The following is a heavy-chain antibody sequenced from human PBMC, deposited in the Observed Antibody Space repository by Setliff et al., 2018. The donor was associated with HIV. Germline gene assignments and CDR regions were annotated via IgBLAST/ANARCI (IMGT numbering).Heavy chain of an antibody. Sequence: SETLSLTCTVSGGSISSGSYYWSWIRQPAGKGLEWIGHIYTSGSTNYNPSLKSRVTLSGDTSNNRFSLKLTSVTAADTAMYYCARVRGSSYFGTFDYWGQGALVTVSS. CDR3: ARVRGSSYFGTFDY. J-gene: IGHJ4*02. CDR1: GGSISSGSYY. D-gene: IGHD1-26*01. CDR2: IYTSGST. V-gene: IGHV4-61*09.